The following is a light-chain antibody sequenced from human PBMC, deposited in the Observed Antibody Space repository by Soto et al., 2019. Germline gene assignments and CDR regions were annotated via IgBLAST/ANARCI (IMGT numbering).Light chain of an antibody. CDR3: SSSTSSRTLV. Sequence: ALTQPASVSGSPGQSITISCTGTSSDIGAYKYVSWYQQHPGRAPKLMIYEVIHRPSGVSSRFSGSKSGKTASLSISGLQADDEADYYCSSSTSSRTLVFGGGTKVTVL. CDR1: SSDIGAYKY. V-gene: IGLV2-14*01. J-gene: IGLJ2*01. CDR2: EVI.